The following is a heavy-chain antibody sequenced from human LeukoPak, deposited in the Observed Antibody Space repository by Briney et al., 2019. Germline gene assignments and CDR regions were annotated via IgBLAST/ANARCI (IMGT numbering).Heavy chain of an antibody. V-gene: IGHV1-2*04. CDR2: INPNSGGT. CDR1: GYTFTGYY. J-gene: IGHJ4*02. Sequence: ASVMVSCKASGYTFTGYYMHWVRQAPGQGLEWMGWINPNSGGTNYAQKFQGWVTMTRDTSISTAYMELSRLRSDDTAVYYCARAEVRGVIITEMNYWGQGTLVTVSS. D-gene: IGHD3-10*01. CDR3: ARAEVRGVIITEMNY.